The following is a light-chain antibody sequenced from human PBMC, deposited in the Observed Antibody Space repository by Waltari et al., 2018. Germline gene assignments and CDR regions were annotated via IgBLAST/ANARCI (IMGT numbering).Light chain of an antibody. CDR2: SAS. J-gene: IGKJ2*01. CDR3: QQYNNWPPGT. Sequence: EIVMTQSLATLSVSPGERATLSCRASQSVSSNLAWYQQKPGQAPRLLIYSASTRATGIPARFSGSGSGTEFTLTISSLQSEDFAVYYCQQYNNWPPGTFGQGTKLEIK. CDR1: QSVSSN. V-gene: IGKV3-15*01.